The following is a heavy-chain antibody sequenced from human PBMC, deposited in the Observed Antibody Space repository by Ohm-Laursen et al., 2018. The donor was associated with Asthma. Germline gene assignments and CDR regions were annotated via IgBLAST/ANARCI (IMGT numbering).Heavy chain of an antibody. CDR2: IIPIFGTA. J-gene: IGHJ4*02. CDR1: GGTFSSYA. V-gene: IGHV1-69*13. Sequence: ASVKVSCKASGGTFSSYAISWVRQAPGQGLEWMGGIIPIFGTANYAQKFQGRVTITADESTSTAYMELSSLRSEDTAVYYCARDVDYGDAEGYWGQRTLVTVSS. CDR3: ARDVDYGDAEGY. D-gene: IGHD4-17*01.